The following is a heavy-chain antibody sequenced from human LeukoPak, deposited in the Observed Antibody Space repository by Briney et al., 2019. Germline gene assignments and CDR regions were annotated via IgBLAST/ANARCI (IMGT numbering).Heavy chain of an antibody. J-gene: IGHJ5*02. CDR1: GGSINNYY. CDR3: AREYSSGLSWFDP. CDR2: IYYNGNT. Sequence: SETLSLTCTVSGGSINNYYWSWIRQPPGMGLEWIGYIYYNGNTNYNPSLKSRVTISVDTSKNQFSLKLSSVTAADTAVYFCAREYSSGLSWFDPWGQGTLVTVSS. V-gene: IGHV4-59*01. D-gene: IGHD6-19*01.